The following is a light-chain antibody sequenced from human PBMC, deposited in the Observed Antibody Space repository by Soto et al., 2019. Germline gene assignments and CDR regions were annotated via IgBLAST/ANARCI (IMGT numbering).Light chain of an antibody. Sequence: QSALTQPPSASGSPGQSVTISCTGTSSDIGAYNSVSWYQHHPGKAPKLVIYEVSKGPSGVPDRFSGSKSGNTASLTISGLQAEDEADYYCCSYAGSSTLVFGGGTKVTVL. CDR1: SSDIGAYNS. CDR3: CSYAGSSTLV. V-gene: IGLV2-8*01. J-gene: IGLJ3*02. CDR2: EVS.